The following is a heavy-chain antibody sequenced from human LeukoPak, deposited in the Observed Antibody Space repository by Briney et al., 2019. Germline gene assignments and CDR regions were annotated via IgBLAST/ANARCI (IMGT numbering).Heavy chain of an antibody. V-gene: IGHV3-21*01. D-gene: IGHD2-15*01. J-gene: IGHJ4*02. Sequence: GGSLRLSCAASGFTFSSYSMNWVRQAPGKGLEWVSSISSSSSYIYYADSVKGRFTISRDNAKNSLYVQMNSLRAEDTAVYYCAGGYCSGGSCSDFDYWGQGTLVTVSS. CDR1: GFTFSSYS. CDR3: AGGYCSGGSCSDFDY. CDR2: ISSSSSYI.